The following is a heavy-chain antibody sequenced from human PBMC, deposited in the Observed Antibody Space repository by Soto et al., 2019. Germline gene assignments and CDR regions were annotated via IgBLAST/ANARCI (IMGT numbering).Heavy chain of an antibody. CDR1: SGSISSSNW. D-gene: IGHD2-2*01. CDR2: IYHSGST. J-gene: IGHJ6*03. V-gene: IGHV4-4*02. Sequence: QVQLQESGPGLVKPSGTLSLTCAVSSGSISSSNWWSWVRQPPGKGLEWIGEIYHSGSTNYNPSLKSRVNISVDKSQNQFPLKLSSVTAADTAVYYCASLPRVVPAATSRRFSYYYMDVWGKGTTVTVSS. CDR3: ASLPRVVPAATSRRFSYYYMDV.